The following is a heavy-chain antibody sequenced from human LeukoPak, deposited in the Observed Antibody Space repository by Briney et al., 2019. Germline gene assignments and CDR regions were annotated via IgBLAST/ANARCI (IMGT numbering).Heavy chain of an antibody. CDR3: ERGGSRIVLRYFDWSPGGDWFDP. J-gene: IGHJ5*02. CDR2: IYTSVIT. Sequence: PSETLSLTCTVSGGSISSYYWIWIRQPAGKGLEWIGRIYTSVITNYNPSLKSRLTMSVNTSKNQFSLTVSSVTAADTAVYYCERGGSRIVLRYFDWSPGGDWFDPWGQGNLVTVSS. V-gene: IGHV4-4*07. CDR1: GGSISSYY. D-gene: IGHD3-9*01.